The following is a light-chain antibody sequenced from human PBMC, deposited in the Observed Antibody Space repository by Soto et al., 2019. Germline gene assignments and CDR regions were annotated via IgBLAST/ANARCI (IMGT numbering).Light chain of an antibody. Sequence: QTVVTQPPSASGSPGQSVTISCTGTSSDVGAYKYVSWYQQYPGKAPKLMIYEVTKRPSGVPDRFSGSKSGNTASLTVSGLQAENEDDYYCTSYVGNDIWVFGGGTKLTVL. CDR1: SSDVGAYKY. V-gene: IGLV2-8*01. CDR2: EVT. CDR3: TSYVGNDIWV. J-gene: IGLJ3*02.